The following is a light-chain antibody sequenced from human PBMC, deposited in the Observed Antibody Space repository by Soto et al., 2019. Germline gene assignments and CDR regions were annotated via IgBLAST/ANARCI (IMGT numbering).Light chain of an antibody. CDR2: GAS. V-gene: IGKV3-20*01. CDR3: QHYANWPLT. J-gene: IGKJ4*01. CDR1: QSVRSNF. Sequence: EIVLTQSPGTLSLSPGERATLSCRASQSVRSNFLAWYQQKPGQAPRLLIYGASNRATGIPDRFSGSGSGTDFTLTINSLQSEDFAVYYCQHYANWPLTFGGGTKVDI.